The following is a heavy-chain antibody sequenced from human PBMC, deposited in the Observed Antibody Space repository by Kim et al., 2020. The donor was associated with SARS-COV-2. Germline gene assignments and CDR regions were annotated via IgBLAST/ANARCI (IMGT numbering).Heavy chain of an antibody. D-gene: IGHD3-10*01. CDR2: ISYDGSNK. J-gene: IGHJ4*02. Sequence: GGSLRLSCAASGFTFSSYAMHWVRQAPGKGLEWVAVISYDGSNKYYADSVKGRFTISRDNSKNTLYLQMNSLRAEDTAVYYCARSLWFGESKEPYWGQGTLVTVSS. V-gene: IGHV3-30-3*01. CDR3: ARSLWFGESKEPY. CDR1: GFTFSSYA.